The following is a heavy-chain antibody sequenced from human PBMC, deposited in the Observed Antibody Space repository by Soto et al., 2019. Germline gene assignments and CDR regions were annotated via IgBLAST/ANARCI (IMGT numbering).Heavy chain of an antibody. CDR1: GFKFIDYY. D-gene: IGHD2-21*01. V-gene: IGHV1-69-2*01. Sequence: EVQLVQSGAEVKKPGATVKISCKVSGFKFIDYYLHWVQQAPGKALEWMGRVDPEDGETVYSEKFQGRLTITADTSRDIAHMELSGLRSEDTAVYFCATTTAVIVAQGPMDVWGQGTTVIVSS. J-gene: IGHJ6*02. CDR3: ATTTAVIVAQGPMDV. CDR2: VDPEDGET.